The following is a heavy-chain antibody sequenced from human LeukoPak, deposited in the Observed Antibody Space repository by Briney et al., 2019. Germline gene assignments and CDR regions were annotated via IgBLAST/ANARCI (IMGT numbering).Heavy chain of an antibody. V-gene: IGHV3-21*01. J-gene: IGHJ3*02. CDR3: ARDSGDSSGYYFDAFDI. CDR1: GFTFSSYS. Sequence: PGGSLRLSCAASGFTFSSYSMNWVRQAPGKGLEWVSSISSSSSYIYYADSVKGRFTISRDNAKNSLYLQMYSLRAEDTAVYYCARDSGDSSGYYFDAFDIWGQGTMVTVPS. CDR2: ISSSSSYI. D-gene: IGHD3-22*01.